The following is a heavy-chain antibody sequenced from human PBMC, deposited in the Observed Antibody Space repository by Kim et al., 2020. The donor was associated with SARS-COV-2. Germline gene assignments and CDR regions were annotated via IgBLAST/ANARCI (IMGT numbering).Heavy chain of an antibody. V-gene: IGHV3-13*04. Sequence: GGALRLSCAASGFTFSSYDMHWVRQATGKGLEWVSAIGTAGDTYYPGSVKGRFTISRENAKNSLYLQMNSLRAGDTAVYYCARGTLAASWGYYYYYGMDVWGQGTTVTVSS. J-gene: IGHJ6*02. CDR1: GFTFSSYD. D-gene: IGHD2-15*01. CDR2: IGTAGDT. CDR3: ARGTLAASWGYYYYYGMDV.